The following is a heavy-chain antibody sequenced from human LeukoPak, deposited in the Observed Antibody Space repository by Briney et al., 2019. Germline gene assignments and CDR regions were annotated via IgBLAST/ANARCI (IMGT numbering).Heavy chain of an antibody. J-gene: IGHJ4*02. D-gene: IGHD5-24*01. Sequence: ASVKVSCKASGYTFTSYGISWVRQAPGQGLEWMGWISAYNGNTNYAQKLQGRVTMTTDTSTSTAHMELRSLRSNDTAVYYCARDRGYNPPMGYWGQGTLVTVSS. CDR2: ISAYNGNT. CDR3: ARDRGYNPPMGY. CDR1: GYTFTSYG. V-gene: IGHV1-18*01.